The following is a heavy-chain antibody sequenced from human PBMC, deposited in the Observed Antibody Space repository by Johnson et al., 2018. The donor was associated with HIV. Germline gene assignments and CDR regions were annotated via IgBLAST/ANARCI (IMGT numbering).Heavy chain of an antibody. CDR2: IYSGGST. D-gene: IGHD3-16*01. J-gene: IGHJ3*02. Sequence: VQLVESGGGVERPGGSLRLSCVGSGFIFDDYGMSWVRQVPGKGLEWVSVIYSGGSTYYADSVKGRFTISRDNSKNTLYLQMNSLRAEDTAVYYCARDGAADNAFDIWGQGTMVTVSS. V-gene: IGHV3-66*01. CDR1: GFIFDDYG. CDR3: ARDGAADNAFDI.